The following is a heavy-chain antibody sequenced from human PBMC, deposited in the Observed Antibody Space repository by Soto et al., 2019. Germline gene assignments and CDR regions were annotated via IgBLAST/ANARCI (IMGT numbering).Heavy chain of an antibody. J-gene: IGHJ2*01. D-gene: IGHD5-18*01. Sequence: QVQLVQSGAEVKKPGASVKVSCKASGYTFNTYYIHWVRQAPGQGLEWMGMVNASGGTTNYAQKWQGRVTLTRDTSTSTVYMELSSLRSEDTASYYCARGGYDWYFDLWGRGALVTVSS. CDR2: VNASGGTT. V-gene: IGHV1-46*02. CDR3: ARGGYDWYFDL. CDR1: GYTFNTYY.